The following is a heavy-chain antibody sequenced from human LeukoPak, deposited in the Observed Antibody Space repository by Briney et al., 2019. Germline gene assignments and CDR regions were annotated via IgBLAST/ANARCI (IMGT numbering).Heavy chain of an antibody. CDR3: ARDYFGAGILDY. D-gene: IGHD3-10*01. CDR2: IRYDGSNK. J-gene: IGHJ4*02. CDR1: GFTFSSYG. Sequence: PGGSLRLSCAASGFTFSSYGMHWVRQAPGKGLEWVAFIRYDGSNKYYADSVKGRFTISRDNAKNSLYLQMNSLRAEDTAVYYCARDYFGAGILDYWGQGTLVSVSS. V-gene: IGHV3-30*02.